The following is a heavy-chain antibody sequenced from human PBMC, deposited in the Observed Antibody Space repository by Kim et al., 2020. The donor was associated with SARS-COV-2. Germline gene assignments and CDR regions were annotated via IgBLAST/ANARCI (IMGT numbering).Heavy chain of an antibody. CDR1: GFTFDDYA. Sequence: GGSLRLSCAASGFTFDDYAMHWVRQAPGKGLEWVSLISGDGGSTYYADSVKGRFTISRDNSKNSLYLQMNSLRTEDTALYYCAKVRFWELWGSSYYYYGMDVWGQGTTVTVSS. CDR3: AKVRFWELWGSSYYYYGMDV. J-gene: IGHJ6*02. CDR2: ISGDGGST. V-gene: IGHV3-43*02. D-gene: IGHD3-10*01.